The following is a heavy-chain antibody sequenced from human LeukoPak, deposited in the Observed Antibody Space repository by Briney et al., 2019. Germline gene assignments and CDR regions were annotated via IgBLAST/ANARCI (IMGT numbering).Heavy chain of an antibody. CDR2: IHYSGST. CDR1: GGSISSGPNY. D-gene: IGHD3-10*01. Sequence: SETLSLTCTVSGGSISSGPNYWGWIRQPPRKGLEWIGSIHYSGSTYYNPSLKSRVTISVDTSKNQFSLKLSSVTAADTAVYYCARQGLWFGEFDYWGQGTLVTVSS. CDR3: ARQGLWFGEFDY. V-gene: IGHV4-39*01. J-gene: IGHJ4*02.